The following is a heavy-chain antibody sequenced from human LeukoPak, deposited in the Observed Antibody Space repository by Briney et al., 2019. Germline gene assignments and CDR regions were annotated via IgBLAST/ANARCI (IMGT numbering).Heavy chain of an antibody. Sequence: PGGSLRLSCTASGFTYSHYGMHWVRQAPGKGLEWVAVIWSDGTEKYYADAVKGRFTISRDNSRNTLYLQMNSLRGEDTAVYYCAKDAQRGFDYSNSLEYWGQETLVTVSS. CDR3: AKDAQRGFDYSNSLEY. D-gene: IGHD4-11*01. CDR2: IWSDGTEK. CDR1: GFTYSHYG. V-gene: IGHV3-33*06. J-gene: IGHJ4*02.